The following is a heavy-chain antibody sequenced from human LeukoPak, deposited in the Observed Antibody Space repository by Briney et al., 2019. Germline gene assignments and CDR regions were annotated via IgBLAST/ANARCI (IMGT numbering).Heavy chain of an antibody. Sequence: PGGSLRLSCAASGFTVSSNYMSWVRQAPGKGLEFVSVIYSDGSTYYADSVKGRFTISRDNSKNTLYLQMTSLGAEDTAVYYCAQARSSSGYGPLGLYWGQGTLVTVSS. CDR2: IYSDGST. CDR1: GFTVSSNY. D-gene: IGHD5-12*01. CDR3: AQARSSSGYGPLGLY. J-gene: IGHJ4*02. V-gene: IGHV3-53*01.